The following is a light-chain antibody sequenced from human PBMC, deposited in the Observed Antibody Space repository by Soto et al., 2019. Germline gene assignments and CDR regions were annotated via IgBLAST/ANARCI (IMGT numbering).Light chain of an antibody. CDR2: GAS. CDR3: QQYGSSPPYT. Sequence: DIVLTQSPGTLSLSPGERATLSCRASQSVSSSYLAWYQQKPGQAPRLLIYGASSRATGIPDRFSGSGSGTDFTLTISRLEPEDVAVYYCQQYGSSPPYTFGQGTNLEIK. V-gene: IGKV3-20*01. J-gene: IGKJ2*01. CDR1: QSVSSSY.